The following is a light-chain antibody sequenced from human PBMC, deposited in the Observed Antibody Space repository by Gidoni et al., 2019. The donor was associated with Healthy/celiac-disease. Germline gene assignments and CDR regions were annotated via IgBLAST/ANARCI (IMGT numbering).Light chain of an antibody. CDR2: AAS. Sequence: DIQMTQSPSSLSASVGDRVTITCRASQSISSYLNWYQQKPGKAPKLLIYAASSLQSGVPSRFSGSGSGTDFTLTISSLQPEDFATYYCQQRYSTPLLSFGPWTKVDIK. CDR1: QSISSY. J-gene: IGKJ3*01. CDR3: QQRYSTPLLS. V-gene: IGKV1-39*01.